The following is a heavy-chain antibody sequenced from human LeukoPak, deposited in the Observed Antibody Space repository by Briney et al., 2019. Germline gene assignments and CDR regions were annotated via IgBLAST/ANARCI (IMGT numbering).Heavy chain of an antibody. J-gene: IGHJ4*02. CDR3: ARRSRGSLSNSIAPADDY. CDR2: IIPILDIA. Sequence: SVKVSCKASGGTFSSYTINWVRQAPGQGLEWMGRIIPILDIATYAQKFQGRVTITADTSTSKAYMDLSGLKSEDTAVYYCARRSRGSLSNSIAPADDYWGQGTLVTVSS. V-gene: IGHV1-69*02. CDR1: GGTFSSYT. D-gene: IGHD6-13*01.